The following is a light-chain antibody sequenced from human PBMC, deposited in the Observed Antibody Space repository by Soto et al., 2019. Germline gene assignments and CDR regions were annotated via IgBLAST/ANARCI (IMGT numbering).Light chain of an antibody. Sequence: EIVLTQSPGTLSLSPGERATLSCRASQSVSSSYLAWYQQKPGQAPRPLIYGASSRATGIPDRFSGSGSGTDVTLTISRLEPEDFAVYYCLQYGSSPYTFGQVTKLEIK. CDR1: QSVSSSY. J-gene: IGKJ2*01. CDR2: GAS. V-gene: IGKV3-20*01. CDR3: LQYGSSPYT.